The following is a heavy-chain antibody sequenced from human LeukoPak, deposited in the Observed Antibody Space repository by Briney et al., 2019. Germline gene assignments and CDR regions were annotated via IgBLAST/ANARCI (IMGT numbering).Heavy chain of an antibody. Sequence: GGSLRLSCVVSGLRFDDYGMHWVRRAPGKGLEWVSGISWSGTTTGYADSVKGRFTISRDSAKNSLYLQMDSLRVEDTALYYCAKDESTGGFAPGYFYGMGVWGQGTTVTVSS. V-gene: IGHV3-9*01. CDR1: GLRFDDYG. CDR3: AKDESTGGFAPGYFYGMGV. CDR2: ISWSGTTT. D-gene: IGHD3-16*01. J-gene: IGHJ6*02.